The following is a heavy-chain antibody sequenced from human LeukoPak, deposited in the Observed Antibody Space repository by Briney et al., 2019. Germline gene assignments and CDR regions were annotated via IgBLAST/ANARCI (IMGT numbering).Heavy chain of an antibody. D-gene: IGHD3-22*01. CDR2: IYYSGST. J-gene: IGHJ4*02. CDR1: GGSISSGGYY. Sequence: SETLSLTCTVSGGSISSGGYYWSWIRQHPGKGLEWIGYIYYSGSTYYNPSLKSRVTISVDTSKNQFSLKLSSVTAADTAVYYCARSRAPMYYYDSSGSSPALYYFDYWGQGTLVTVSS. V-gene: IGHV4-31*03. CDR3: ARSRAPMYYYDSSGSSPALYYFDY.